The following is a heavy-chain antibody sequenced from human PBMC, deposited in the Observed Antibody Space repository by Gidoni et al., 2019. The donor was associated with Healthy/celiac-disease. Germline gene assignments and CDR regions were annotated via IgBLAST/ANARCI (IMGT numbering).Heavy chain of an antibody. Sequence: EVQLLEPGGGLVQPGGSLRLSCAASGVTFSSYAMSWVRQAPGKGLEWVSAISGSGGSTYYADSVKGRFTISSDNSKNTLYLQMNSLRAEDTAVYYCAKNPRELLPPNWFDPWGQGTLVTVSS. D-gene: IGHD1-26*01. CDR1: GVTFSSYA. V-gene: IGHV3-23*01. CDR3: AKNPRELLPPNWFDP. CDR2: ISGSGGST. J-gene: IGHJ5*02.